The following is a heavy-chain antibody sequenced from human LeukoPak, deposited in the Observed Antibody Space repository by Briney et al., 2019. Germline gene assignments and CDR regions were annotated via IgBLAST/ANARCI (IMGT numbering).Heavy chain of an antibody. D-gene: IGHD6-19*01. CDR3: ARAPGWGAVAGPSFDY. CDR1: GFTFSSYA. J-gene: IGHJ4*02. CDR2: ISYDGSNK. Sequence: GGSLRLSCAASGFTFSSYAMHWVRQAPGKGLEGGAVISYDGSNKYYADSVKGRFTISRDNSKTTLYLQMNSLRAEDTAVYYCARAPGWGAVAGPSFDYWGQGTLVTVSS. V-gene: IGHV3-30*04.